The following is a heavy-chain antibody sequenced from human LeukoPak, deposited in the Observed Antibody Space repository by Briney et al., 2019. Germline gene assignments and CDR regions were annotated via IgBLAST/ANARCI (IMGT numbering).Heavy chain of an antibody. D-gene: IGHD3-22*01. CDR1: GFTIRSYA. J-gene: IGHJ3*02. CDR3: ARGGDSSGYYPDAFDI. V-gene: IGHV3-30*04. CDR2: ISYDGSNK. Sequence: QPGRSLRLSCAASGFTIRSYAMHWVRQSPGKGLEWVAVISYDGSNKYYADSVKGRFTISRDNSKNTLYLQMNSLRAEDTAVYYCARGGDSSGYYPDAFDIWGQGTMVTVSS.